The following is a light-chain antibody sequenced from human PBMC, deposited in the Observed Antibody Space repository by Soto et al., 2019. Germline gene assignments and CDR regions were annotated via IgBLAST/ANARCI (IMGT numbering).Light chain of an antibody. V-gene: IGKV1-33*01. CDR1: QGIGNY. CDR3: QQFYSYPLT. Sequence: DIQMTQSPSSLSASVGDRVTITCQASQGIGNYLNWYQQKVGKAPKLLIYDASNLETGVPSRFSGSGSGTDFTFTISSLQPEDIATYYCQQFYSYPLTFGPGTKVDFK. J-gene: IGKJ3*01. CDR2: DAS.